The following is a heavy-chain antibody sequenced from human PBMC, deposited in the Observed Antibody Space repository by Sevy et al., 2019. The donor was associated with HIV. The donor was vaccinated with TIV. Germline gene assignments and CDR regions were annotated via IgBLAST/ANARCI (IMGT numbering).Heavy chain of an antibody. CDR2: FEEDGEI. Sequence: ASVKVSCKVSGYTLNYFSMHWVRQAPGKGLEWMGGFEEDGEILYAQKFQGRVTMTEDTSTDTVYMELSRLRPEDTAGYCCATYIVVGREGGGQGGRVTVSS. CDR1: GYTLNYFS. J-gene: IGHJ4*02. CDR3: ATYIVVGREG. V-gene: IGHV1-24*01. D-gene: IGHD2-15*01.